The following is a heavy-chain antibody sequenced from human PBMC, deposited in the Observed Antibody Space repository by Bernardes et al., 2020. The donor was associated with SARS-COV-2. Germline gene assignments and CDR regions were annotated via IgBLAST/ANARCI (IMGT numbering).Heavy chain of an antibody. D-gene: IGHD3-3*01. V-gene: IGHV1-8*01. CDR1: GYTFTSYD. CDR3: ARGRLGDYDFWSGYFGSLGGDYYYYYGMDV. Sequence: ASVKVSCKASGYTFTSYDINWVRQATGQGLEWMGWMNPNSGNTGYAQKFQGRVTMTRNTSISTAYMELSSLRSEDTAVYYCARGRLGDYDFWSGYFGSLGGDYYYYYGMDVWGQGTTVTVSS. CDR2: MNPNSGNT. J-gene: IGHJ6*02.